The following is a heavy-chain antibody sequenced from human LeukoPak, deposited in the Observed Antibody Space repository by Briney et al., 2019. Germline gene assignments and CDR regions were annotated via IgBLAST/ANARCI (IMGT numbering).Heavy chain of an antibody. CDR3: ARSDHYDSNGYYDY. Sequence: PGGSLSLSCSASGFTFSSYGMHWVRQAPGLGLEWVAFTRYDGSNKYYADSVRGRFTISRDTATDSLDLRMQSLRAEDTAVYYCARSDHYDSNGYYDYWGQGTLVTVSS. CDR2: TRYDGSNK. D-gene: IGHD3-22*01. V-gene: IGHV3-30*02. CDR1: GFTFSSYG. J-gene: IGHJ4*02.